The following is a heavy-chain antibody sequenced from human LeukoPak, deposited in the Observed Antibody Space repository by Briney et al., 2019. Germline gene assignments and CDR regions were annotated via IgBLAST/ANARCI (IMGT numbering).Heavy chain of an antibody. D-gene: IGHD3-22*01. CDR1: GGSISSGDYY. V-gene: IGHV4-30-4*08. CDR3: ARVRSSGYYPTRKYYLDY. CDR2: IYYSGST. Sequence: SETLSLTCTVSGGSISSGDYYWSWIRQPPGKGLEWIGYIYYSGSTYYNPSLKSRVTISVDTSKNQFSLKLSSVTAADTAVYYCARVRSSGYYPTRKYYLDYWGRGTLVTVSS. J-gene: IGHJ4*02.